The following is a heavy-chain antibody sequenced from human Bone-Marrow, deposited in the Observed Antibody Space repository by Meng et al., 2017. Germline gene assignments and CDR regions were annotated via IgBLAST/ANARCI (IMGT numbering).Heavy chain of an antibody. CDR2: INPSGGSA. J-gene: IGHJ1*01. CDR3: ARADSAAAGTPAYFQH. V-gene: IGHV1-46*01. Sequence: ASVKVSCKTSGYTFTTYYIHWVRQAPGQGLEWMGIINPSGGSATYAQKFQGRVTMTRDTSTTTVYMELSSLRSEDTAVYYCARADSAAAGTPAYFQHWGQGTLVTGSS. CDR1: GYTFTTYY. D-gene: IGHD6-13*01.